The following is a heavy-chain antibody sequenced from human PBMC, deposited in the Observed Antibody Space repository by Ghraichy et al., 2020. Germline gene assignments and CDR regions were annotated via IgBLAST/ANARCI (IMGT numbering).Heavy chain of an antibody. CDR2: ITSGSSTI. CDR1: GFKFSVYS. Sequence: GGSLRLSCAASGFKFSVYSMNWVRQAPGKGLEWVSYITSGSSTIFYAGSVKGRFTISRDNAKNSLYLQMNSLRDEDTGVYYCARTTEGAAGYWGQGALVTVSS. V-gene: IGHV3-48*02. CDR3: ARTTEGAAGY. J-gene: IGHJ4*02. D-gene: IGHD6-13*01.